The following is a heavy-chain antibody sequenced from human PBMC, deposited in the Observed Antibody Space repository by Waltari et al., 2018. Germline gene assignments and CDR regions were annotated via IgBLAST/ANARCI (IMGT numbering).Heavy chain of an antibody. J-gene: IGHJ4*02. CDR2: INPGGGST. V-gene: IGHV1-46*01. CDR3: ARDPGLGYDFWSGYYFDY. Sequence: QVQLVQSGAEVKKPGASVKVSCKASGYTFTSYYMHWVRQAPGQGLEWMGIINPGGGSTSYAQKFQGRVTMTRDTSTSTVYMELSSLRSEDTAMYYCARDPGLGYDFWSGYYFDYWGQGTLVTVSS. CDR1: GYTFTSYY. D-gene: IGHD3-3*01.